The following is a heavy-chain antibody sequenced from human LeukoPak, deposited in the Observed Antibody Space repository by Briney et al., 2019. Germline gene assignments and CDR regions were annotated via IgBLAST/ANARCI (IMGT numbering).Heavy chain of an antibody. J-gene: IGHJ4*02. D-gene: IGHD6-19*01. CDR3: AREWGSGYYFDY. V-gene: IGHV4-39*07. Sequence: SETLSLTCTVSGDSISSSTYYWGWIRQPPGKGLEWVGSMCYSGNTYYNPSLKSRVTISVDTSKNHFSLKLTSVTAADTAVYYCAREWGSGYYFDYWGQGTLVTVSS. CDR1: GDSISSSTYY. CDR2: MCYSGNT.